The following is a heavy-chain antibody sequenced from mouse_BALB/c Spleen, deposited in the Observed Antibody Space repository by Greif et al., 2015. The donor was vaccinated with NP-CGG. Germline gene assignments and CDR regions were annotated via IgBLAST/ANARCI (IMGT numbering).Heavy chain of an antibody. CDR1: GFTFSSFG. CDR2: ISSGSSTI. J-gene: IGHJ4*01. CDR3: ARTTVVAYYAMDY. Sequence: EVQLVESGGGLVQPGGSRKFSCAASGFTFSSFGMHWVRQAPEKGLEWVAYISSGSSTIYYADTVKGRFTISRDNPKNTLFLQMTSLRSEDTAMYYCARTTVVAYYAMDYWGQGTSVTVSS. D-gene: IGHD1-1*01. V-gene: IGHV5-17*02.